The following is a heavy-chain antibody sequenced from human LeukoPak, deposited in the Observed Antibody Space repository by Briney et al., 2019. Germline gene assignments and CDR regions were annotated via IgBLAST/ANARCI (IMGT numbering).Heavy chain of an antibody. D-gene: IGHD6-19*01. CDR1: GGPISTC. CDR3: ARYGGSGWVIDN. Sequence: PSETLSLTCTVSGGPISTCWTWIRQPPGKGLEWIGYIYYTGATSYNPSLKSRVIISVDTSKKQFSLKLTSVTAADTAVYYCARYGGSGWVIDNWGQGTLVTVSS. J-gene: IGHJ4*02. V-gene: IGHV4-59*08. CDR2: IYYTGAT.